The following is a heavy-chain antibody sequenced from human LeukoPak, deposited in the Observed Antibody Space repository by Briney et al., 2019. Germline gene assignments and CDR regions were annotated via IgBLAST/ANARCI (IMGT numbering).Heavy chain of an antibody. J-gene: IGHJ4*02. CDR1: AFTFRSCT. Sequence: GGSLRLSCTASAFTFRSCTMNWVRQAPGKGLEWVSSISSGSTYIYYADSLKGRFTISRDNAKSSLYLQMNSLKADDTAVYYCASSTAYDYYFNNWGQGTLVTVSS. CDR2: ISSGSTYI. V-gene: IGHV3-21*01. D-gene: IGHD5-12*01. CDR3: ASSTAYDYYFNN.